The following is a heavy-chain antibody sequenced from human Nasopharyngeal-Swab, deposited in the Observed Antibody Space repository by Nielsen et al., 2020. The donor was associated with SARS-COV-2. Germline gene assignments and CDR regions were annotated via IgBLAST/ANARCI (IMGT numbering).Heavy chain of an antibody. CDR3: ARGSGYYDSSGYSDY. V-gene: IGHV4-59*13. CDR2: IYYSGST. J-gene: IGHJ4*02. D-gene: IGHD3-22*01. CDR1: GGSISSYY. Sequence: SETLSLTCTVSGGSISSYYWSWIRQPPGKGLEWIGYIYYSGSTNYNPSLKSRVTISVDTSKNQFSLKLSSVTAADTAVYYCARGSGYYDSSGYSDYWRQGTLVTVSS.